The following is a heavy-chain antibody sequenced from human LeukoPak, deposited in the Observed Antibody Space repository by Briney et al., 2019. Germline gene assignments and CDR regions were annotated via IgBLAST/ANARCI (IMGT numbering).Heavy chain of an antibody. CDR2: INDGGRT. CDR1: GTPFSGYY. J-gene: IGHJ4*02. V-gene: IGHV4-34*01. CDR3: ARGGRGYCSSSSCSPPPEY. D-gene: IGHD2-2*01. Sequence: PSETLSLTCAVYGTPFSGYYWSWIRQSPGKGLEWIGEINDGGRTTYNPSLKSRVTISVDTSKNQFSLKMASVTAADTAVYYCARGGRGYCSSSSCSPPPEYWGQGTLVTVSS.